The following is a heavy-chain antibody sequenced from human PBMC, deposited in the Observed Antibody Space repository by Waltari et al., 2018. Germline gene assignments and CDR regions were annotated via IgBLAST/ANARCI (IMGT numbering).Heavy chain of an antibody. D-gene: IGHD3-10*01. CDR1: GFTFSSYS. CDR3: AEASGGDALDN. CDR2: ISSSSSYI. J-gene: IGHJ3*02. Sequence: EVQLVESGGGLVKPGGSLRLSCAASGFTFSSYSMNWVRQAPGKGLEWVSSISSSSSYIYSADSGKGRFTNPRDNAKNSLYMQMNSLRAEDTAVYYCAEASGGDALDNWGQGTMVTVSS. V-gene: IGHV3-21*01.